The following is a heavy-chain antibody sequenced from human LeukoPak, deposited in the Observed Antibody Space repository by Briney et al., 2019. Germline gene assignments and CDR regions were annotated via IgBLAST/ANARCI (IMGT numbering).Heavy chain of an antibody. CDR2: ISGSGGST. D-gene: IGHD6-19*01. V-gene: IGHV3-23*01. J-gene: IGHJ2*01. Sequence: QPGGSLRLSCAASGFTFSSYAMSWVRQAPGKGLEWVSAISGSGGSTYYADSVKGRFTISRDNSKNTLYLQMNSLRAEDTAVYYCARDVNVAVLAGNYFDLWGRGTLVTVSS. CDR3: ARDVNVAVLAGNYFDL. CDR1: GFTFSSYA.